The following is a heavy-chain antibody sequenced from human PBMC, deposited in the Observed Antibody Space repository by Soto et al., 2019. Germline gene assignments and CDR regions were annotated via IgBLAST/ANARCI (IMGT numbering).Heavy chain of an antibody. J-gene: IGHJ6*02. CDR1: AFAFSSYG. CDR3: AKDERREIQLTYLTYGLDV. Sequence: PGGSLRLSCAVSAFAFSSYGIHWVRQAPGKGLEWVAAIAYDGSAEYYTDSVKGRVTISRDNSKNMVFLQMNSLRAEDTAVYYCAKDERREIQLTYLTYGLDVWGQGTTVTVSS. CDR2: IAYDGSAE. V-gene: IGHV3-30*18.